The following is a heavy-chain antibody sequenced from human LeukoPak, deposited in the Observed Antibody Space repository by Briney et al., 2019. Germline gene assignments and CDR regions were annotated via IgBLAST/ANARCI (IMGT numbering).Heavy chain of an antibody. CDR3: AKVSAPGYCSGGSCYSNAFDI. CDR1: GFTFSSYA. J-gene: IGHJ3*02. Sequence: GGSLRLSCAASGFTFSSYAISWVRQAPGKGLEWVSAISGSGGSTYYADSVKGRFTISRDNSKNTLYLQMNSLRAEDTAVYYCAKVSAPGYCSGGSCYSNAFDIWGQGTMVTVSS. V-gene: IGHV3-23*01. CDR2: ISGSGGST. D-gene: IGHD2-15*01.